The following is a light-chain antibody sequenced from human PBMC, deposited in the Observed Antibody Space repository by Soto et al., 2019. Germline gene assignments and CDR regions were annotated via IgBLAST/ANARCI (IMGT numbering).Light chain of an antibody. V-gene: IGKV1-8*01. CDR3: QQYYSYPWT. CDR1: QGISSY. J-gene: IGKJ1*01. Sequence: AIQMPHSPSTLSGSVVDRVTITCRASQGISSYLAWYQQKPGKAPKLLIYAASTLQSGVPSRFSGSGSGTDFTLTISCLQSEDFATYYCQQYYSYPWTFGQGTKVDIK. CDR2: AAS.